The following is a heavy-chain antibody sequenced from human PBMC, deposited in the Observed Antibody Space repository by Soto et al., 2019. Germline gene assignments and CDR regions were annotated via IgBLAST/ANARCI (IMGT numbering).Heavy chain of an antibody. J-gene: IGHJ4*02. V-gene: IGHV3-23*01. D-gene: IGHD6-13*01. Sequence: PWGSLRLSCAASGFTFSSYAMSWVRQAPGKGLEWVSAISGSGGSTYYADSVKGRFTISRDNSKNTLYLQMNSLRAEDTAVYYCAGGLAAAGTTVDYWGQGTLVTVSS. CDR1: GFTFSSYA. CDR3: AGGLAAAGTTVDY. CDR2: ISGSGGST.